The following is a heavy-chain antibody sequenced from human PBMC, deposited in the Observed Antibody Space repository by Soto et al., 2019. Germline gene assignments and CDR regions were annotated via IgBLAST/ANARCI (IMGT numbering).Heavy chain of an antibody. Sequence: QLQLQESGSGLVKPSQTLSLTFAVPGGSISSGGYSWSWLRQPPGKGREWIGYIYHSGSTYYNPSLKSRVTISVDRSKNQFSLKLSSVTAADTAVYYCASAGGLGAVAADYWGQGTLVTVSS. CDR1: GGSISSGGYS. CDR3: ASAGGLGAVAADY. V-gene: IGHV4-30-2*01. CDR2: IYHSGST. D-gene: IGHD6-19*01. J-gene: IGHJ4*02.